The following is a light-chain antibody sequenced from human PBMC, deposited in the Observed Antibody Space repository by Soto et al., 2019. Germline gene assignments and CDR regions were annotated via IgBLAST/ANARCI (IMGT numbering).Light chain of an antibody. Sequence: QSVLTQPASVSGSPGQSITISCTGTSRDVGGYNYVSWYQQHPGKAPKLMIYDVSNRPSGVSNRFSGSKSGNTASLTISGLQAEDEADYYCSSYTSRSIVVFGGGTKLTVL. J-gene: IGLJ2*01. V-gene: IGLV2-14*01. CDR2: DVS. CDR3: SSYTSRSIVV. CDR1: SRDVGGYNY.